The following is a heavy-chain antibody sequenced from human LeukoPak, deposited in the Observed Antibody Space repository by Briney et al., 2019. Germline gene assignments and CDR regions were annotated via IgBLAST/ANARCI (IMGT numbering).Heavy chain of an antibody. Sequence: GGSLGLSCAASGFTFSSHWMSWVRQAPGEGLEWVANIKQDGSERYYVDSVKGRFTISRDNAKNSLYLQMNSLRAEDTAVYYCARTAGTFDYWGQGTLVTVSS. CDR3: ARTAGTFDY. J-gene: IGHJ4*02. CDR2: IKQDGSER. V-gene: IGHV3-7*03. D-gene: IGHD6-13*01. CDR1: GFTFSSHW.